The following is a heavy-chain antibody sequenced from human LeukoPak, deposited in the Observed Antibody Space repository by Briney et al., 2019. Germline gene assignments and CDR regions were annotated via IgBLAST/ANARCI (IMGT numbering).Heavy chain of an antibody. Sequence: SETLSLTCTVSGGSINSGSYYWSWIRQPAGKGLEWIGRIYTSGSTKYNPSLKSRVTISVDTSKNQFSLKLSSVTAADTAVYYCARGGDYSSSWYGGGWFDPWGQGTLVTVSS. J-gene: IGHJ5*02. CDR3: ARGGDYSSSWYGGGWFDP. V-gene: IGHV4-61*02. CDR2: IYTSGST. D-gene: IGHD6-13*01. CDR1: GGSINSGSYY.